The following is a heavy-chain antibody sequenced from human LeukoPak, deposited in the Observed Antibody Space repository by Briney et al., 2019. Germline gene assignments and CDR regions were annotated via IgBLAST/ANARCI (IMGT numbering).Heavy chain of an antibody. J-gene: IGHJ4*02. CDR1: GYSFTSHY. CDR2: ISAYNGNT. CDR3: ARDKTPGIAVAATDY. D-gene: IGHD6-19*01. Sequence: ASVKVSCKASGYSFTSHYMHWVRQAPGQGLEWMGWISAYNGNTNYAQKLQGRVTMTTDTSTSTAYMELRSLRSDDTAVYYCARDKTPGIAVAATDYWGQGTLVTVSS. V-gene: IGHV1-18*04.